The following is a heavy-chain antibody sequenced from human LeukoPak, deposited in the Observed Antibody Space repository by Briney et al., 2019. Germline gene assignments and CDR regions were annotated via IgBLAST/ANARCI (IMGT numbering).Heavy chain of an antibody. V-gene: IGHV1-8*01. J-gene: IGHJ4*02. CDR3: ARGAIPRRLWRGRYFDY. Sequence: GASVKVSCKASGYTFTSYDINWVRQATGQGLEWMGWMNPNSGNTGYAQKFQGRVTMTRNTSISTAYMELSSLRSEDTAVYYCARGAIPRRLWRGRYFDYWGQGTLVTVSS. CDR1: GYTFTSYD. D-gene: IGHD1-1*01. CDR2: MNPNSGNT.